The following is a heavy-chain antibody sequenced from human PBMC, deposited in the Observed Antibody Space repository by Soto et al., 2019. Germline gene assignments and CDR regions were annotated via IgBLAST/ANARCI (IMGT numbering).Heavy chain of an antibody. CDR2: IYYSGST. CDR1: GGSISSSSYY. Sequence: QLQLQESGPGLVKPSETLSLTCTVSGGSISSSSYYWGWIRQPPGKGLEWIGSIYYSGSTYYNPSLKSRVTISVDTSKNQFSLKLSSVTAADTAVYYCASRRYSRYSSGAEYFQHWGQGTLVTVSS. CDR3: ASRRYSRYSSGAEYFQH. V-gene: IGHV4-39*01. D-gene: IGHD6-19*01. J-gene: IGHJ1*01.